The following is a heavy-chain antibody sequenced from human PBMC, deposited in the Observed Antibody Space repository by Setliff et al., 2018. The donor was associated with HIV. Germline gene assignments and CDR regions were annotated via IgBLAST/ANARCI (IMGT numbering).Heavy chain of an antibody. V-gene: IGHV1-45*02. CDR2: ITPFNGNT. CDR3: ARSSRVAAAGARVPDAFDI. CDR1: GYTFTYRY. J-gene: IGHJ3*02. Sequence: ASVKVSCKASGYTFTYRYLHWVRQAPGQALEWMGWITPFNGNTNYAQKFQDRVTITRDRSMGTAYMELSSLRSEDTAMYYCARSSRVAAAGARVPDAFDIWGQGTMVTVSS. D-gene: IGHD6-13*01.